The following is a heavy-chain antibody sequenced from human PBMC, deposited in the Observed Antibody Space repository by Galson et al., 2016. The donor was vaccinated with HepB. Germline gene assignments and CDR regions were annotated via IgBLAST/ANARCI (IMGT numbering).Heavy chain of an antibody. J-gene: IGHJ4*02. CDR1: GGSISRSSYY. V-gene: IGHV4-39*01. CDR2: VYYTGSA. Sequence: SETLSLTCTVSGGSISRSSYYWAWTRQPPGKGLEWIGSVYYTGSAYYNPSLKSRLILSVDTAKDQYSLKLLSVTAADTAVYYCSPSAGAIEGFYYWGQGILVTATS. D-gene: IGHD2/OR15-2a*01. CDR3: SPSAGAIEGFYY.